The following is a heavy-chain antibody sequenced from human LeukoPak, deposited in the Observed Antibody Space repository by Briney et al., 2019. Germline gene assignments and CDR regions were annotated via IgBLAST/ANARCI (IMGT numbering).Heavy chain of an antibody. CDR3: ARHEYSAGMNYGMDV. D-gene: IGHD4-4*01. CDR2: ISGGSSSI. Sequence: GGSLRLSCAASGFTFSTYHMNWVRQAPGKGLEWVSVISGGSSSIYYTDSVKGRFTISRDNAKNSPYLQMNSLRAEDTAVYYCARHEYSAGMNYGMDVWGQGATVTVSS. V-gene: IGHV3-21*01. CDR1: GFTFSTYH. J-gene: IGHJ6*02.